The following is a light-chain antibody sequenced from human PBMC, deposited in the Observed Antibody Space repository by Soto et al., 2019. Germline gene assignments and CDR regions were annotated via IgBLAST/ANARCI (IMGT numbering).Light chain of an antibody. V-gene: IGLV2-8*01. CDR2: EVV. CDR1: KNDIGVYDF. J-gene: IGLJ1*01. CDR3: KSYAGSNTYV. Sequence: SGLTQPPSAHGSPGQSVTISCTGTKNDIGVYDFVSWYQHHPGKAPRLIIYEVVQRPSGVPDRFSGSKSGNTASLTVSGLQAADEADYFCKSYAGSNTYVFGSGTKVTVL.